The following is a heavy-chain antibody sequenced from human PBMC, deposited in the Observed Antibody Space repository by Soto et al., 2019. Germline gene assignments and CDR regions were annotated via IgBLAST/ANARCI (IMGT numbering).Heavy chain of an antibody. CDR3: ARASMVRGVMKGCDY. V-gene: IGHV3-21*01. CDR2: ISSSSSYI. D-gene: IGHD3-10*01. J-gene: IGHJ4*02. CDR1: RFTFSSYS. Sequence: EVQLVESGGGLVKPGGSLRLSCAASRFTFSSYSMNWVRQAPGKGLEWVSSISSSSSYIYYADSVKGRFTISRDNAKNSLYLQMNSLRAEDTAVYYCARASMVRGVMKGCDYWGQGTLVTVSS.